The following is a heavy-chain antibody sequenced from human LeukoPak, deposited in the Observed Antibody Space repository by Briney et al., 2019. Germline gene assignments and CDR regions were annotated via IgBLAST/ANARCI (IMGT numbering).Heavy chain of an antibody. D-gene: IGHD3-3*01. CDR2: FYYSGST. V-gene: IGHV4-39*01. CDR3: ARHDFWSGSLFDN. Sequence: SETLSLTCTVSGGSISSSSYYWGWIRQPPGKGLEGIGSFYYSGSTYYNPSLKSRVTISVDTSKNQFSLKLSYVTAADTAVYYCARHDFWSGSLFDNWGQGTLVTVSS. CDR1: GGSISSSSYY. J-gene: IGHJ4*02.